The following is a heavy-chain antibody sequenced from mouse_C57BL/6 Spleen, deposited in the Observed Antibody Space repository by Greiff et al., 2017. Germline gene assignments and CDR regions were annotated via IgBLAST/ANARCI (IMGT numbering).Heavy chain of an antibody. J-gene: IGHJ1*03. Sequence: VQLQQSGPGLVAPSQSLSITCTVSGFSLTSYGVSWVRQPPGKGLEWLGVIWGEGGTNYHSALISRLSISKDNYKSQVFLKLNSLQTDDTAAYYFATGNDSPRCWYFDVWGTGTTVTVSS. CDR3: ATGNDSPRCWYFDV. CDR2: IWGEGGT. V-gene: IGHV2-3*01. D-gene: IGHD2-4*01. CDR1: GFSLTSYG.